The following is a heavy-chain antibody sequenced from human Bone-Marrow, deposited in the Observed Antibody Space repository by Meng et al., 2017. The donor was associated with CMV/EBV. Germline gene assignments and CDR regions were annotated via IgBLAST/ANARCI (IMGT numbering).Heavy chain of an antibody. J-gene: IGHJ4*02. CDR1: GFTFSDYR. Sequence: GEPLKISCAASGFTFSDYRMNWVRQAPGKGLEWVSSISSSGRYIFYADSAKGRFTISRDNAKNSLYLQMNSLRAEDTALYYCARSPGSCSDTNCYSNHFDYWGQGTLVTVSS. D-gene: IGHD2-2*01. V-gene: IGHV3-21*01. CDR3: ARSPGSCSDTNCYSNHFDY. CDR2: ISSSGRYI.